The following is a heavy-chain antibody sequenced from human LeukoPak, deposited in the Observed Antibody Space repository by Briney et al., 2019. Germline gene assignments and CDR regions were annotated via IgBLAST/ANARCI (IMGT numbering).Heavy chain of an antibody. J-gene: IGHJ6*03. V-gene: IGHV3-30*02. CDR2: IWYGGSNK. Sequence: PGGSLRLSCAASGFTFSSYGMHWVRQAPGKGLEWVAVIWYGGSNKYYADSVKGRFTISRDNSKNTLYLQMNSLRAEDTAVYYCAKGGVVPATDSMDVWGKGTTVTVSS. CDR1: GFTFSSYG. D-gene: IGHD2-2*01. CDR3: AKGGVVPATDSMDV.